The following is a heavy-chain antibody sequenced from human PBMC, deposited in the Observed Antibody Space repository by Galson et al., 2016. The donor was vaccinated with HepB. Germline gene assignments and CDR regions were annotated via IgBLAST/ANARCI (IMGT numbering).Heavy chain of an antibody. D-gene: IGHD2-15*01. V-gene: IGHV1-18*01. J-gene: IGHJ4*02. CDR3: ARDFCSGGSCSPPLGY. Sequence: SVKVSCKASGYTFGNYGISWVRQAPGPGLEWMAWISAYNGNSNTDYAQQFQGRVSMTTDPSTSTAYMELTSLKSDDTAVYYCARDFCSGGSCSPPLGYWGQGTLVTVSS. CDR1: GYTFGNYG. CDR2: ISAYNGNSNT.